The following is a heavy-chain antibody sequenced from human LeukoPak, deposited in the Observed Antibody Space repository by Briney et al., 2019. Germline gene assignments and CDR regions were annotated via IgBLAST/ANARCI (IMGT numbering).Heavy chain of an antibody. CDR2: ISSSGGTM. D-gene: IGHD4-11*01. V-gene: IGHV3-48*03. CDR3: ARDGKVTTSYYYYYYYMDV. J-gene: IGHJ6*03. CDR1: GFTFSSYE. Sequence: GGSLRLSCAASGFTFSSYEMNWVRQAAGKGLEWVSYISSSGGTMYYADSVKGRFTISRDNTKNSLYLQMNSLRAEDTTVYYCARDGKVTTSYYYYYYYMDVWGKGTTVTVSS.